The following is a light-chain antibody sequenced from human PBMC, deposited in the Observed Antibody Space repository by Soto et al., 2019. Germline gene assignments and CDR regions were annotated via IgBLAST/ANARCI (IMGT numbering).Light chain of an antibody. CDR3: SSFAGTFFV. J-gene: IGLJ1*01. V-gene: IGLV2-8*01. CDR1: SSDVGGYNY. CDR2: EVN. Sequence: SVLTQPPSPSGSPGQSVTISCTGTSSDVGGYNYVSWYQQHPGKVPKVLISEVNKRPSGVPDRFSGSKSGNTASLTVSGLQADDEADYYCSSFAGTFFVFGTGTKVTVL.